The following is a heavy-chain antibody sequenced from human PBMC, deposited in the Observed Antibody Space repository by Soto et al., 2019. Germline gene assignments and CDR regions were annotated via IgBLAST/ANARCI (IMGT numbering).Heavy chain of an antibody. CDR3: AKNLGHSSTLNKKRNWFDP. CDR1: GGSISSSSYY. D-gene: IGHD6-13*01. CDR2: IYYSGST. Sequence: SETLSLTCTVSGGSISSSSYYWGWIRQPPGKGLEWIGSIYYSGSTYYNPSLKSRVTISVDTSKNQFSLKLSSVTAADTAVYYCAKNLGHSSTLNKKRNWFDPWGQGTLVTVSS. V-gene: IGHV4-39*01. J-gene: IGHJ5*02.